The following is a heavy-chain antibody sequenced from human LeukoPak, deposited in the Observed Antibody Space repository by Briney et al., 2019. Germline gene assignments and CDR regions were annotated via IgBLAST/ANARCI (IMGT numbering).Heavy chain of an antibody. CDR2: IWYDGSNK. Sequence: GRSLRLSCAASGFTFSSYGMHWVRQAPGKGLEWVAVIWYDGSNKYYADSVKGRFTISRDNSKNTLYLQMNSLRAEDTAVYYCARRSVYSYFDYWGQGTLVTVSS. V-gene: IGHV3-33*01. D-gene: IGHD4-11*01. CDR1: GFTFSSYG. CDR3: ARRSVYSYFDY. J-gene: IGHJ4*02.